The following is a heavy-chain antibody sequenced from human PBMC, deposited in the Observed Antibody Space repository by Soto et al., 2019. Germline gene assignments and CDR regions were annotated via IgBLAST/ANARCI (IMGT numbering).Heavy chain of an antibody. CDR3: ARLYSGSYFDN. D-gene: IGHD1-26*01. CDR1: GGSISSRSYY. Sequence: PSETLSLTCTVSGGSISSRSYYWGWIRQPPGKGLEWIGTIYYTGSTYYNPSLRSRVTISDDTSRNQLSLRLISVTAADTAVYFGARLYSGSYFDNWGQGALVTVSS. CDR2: IYYTGST. J-gene: IGHJ4*02. V-gene: IGHV4-39*01.